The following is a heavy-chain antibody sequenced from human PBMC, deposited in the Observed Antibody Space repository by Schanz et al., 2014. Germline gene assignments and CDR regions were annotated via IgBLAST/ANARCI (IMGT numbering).Heavy chain of an antibody. J-gene: IGHJ6*02. CDR2: ISSSGSYI. CDR1: EFTFSSYK. CDR3: AREEGWGIAAAGAKHYYYGMDV. Sequence: VQLVESGGGLVKPGGSLRLSCEASEFTFSSYKMNWVRQAPGKGLEWVSSISSSGSYIHYADSVKGRFTISRDNAKNSLYLQMNSLRAEDTAVYYCAREEGWGIAAAGAKHYYYGMDVWGQGTTVTVSS. V-gene: IGHV3-21*01. D-gene: IGHD6-13*01.